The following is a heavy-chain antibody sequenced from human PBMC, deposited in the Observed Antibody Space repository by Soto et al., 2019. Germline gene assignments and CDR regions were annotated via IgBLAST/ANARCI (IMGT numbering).Heavy chain of an antibody. J-gene: IGHJ6*02. D-gene: IGHD4-17*01. CDR2: INGGNGNT. V-gene: IGHV1-3*01. Sequence: ASVKVSCKASGYTFTNYAMHWVRQAPGQRLEWMGWINGGNGNTKYSQKFQGRVTITRDTSASTAYMEVSSLRSEDTAVYYCARDASTTYYGMDVWGQGNTVTVSS. CDR1: GYTFTNYA. CDR3: ARDASTTYYGMDV.